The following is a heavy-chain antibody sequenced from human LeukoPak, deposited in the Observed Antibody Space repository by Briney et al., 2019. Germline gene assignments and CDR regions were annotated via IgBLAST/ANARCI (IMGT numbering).Heavy chain of an antibody. CDR3: ARGRLLPKY. CDR2: VYYSGTT. J-gene: IGHJ4*02. Sequence: PSETLSLTCSVSGGSISLSYYYWGWIRQPPGKALEWIGSVYYSGTTSYNPSLKSRVTISVDMSKNHFSLRLSSVTAADTAVYYCARGRLLPKYWGQGTLVTVSS. V-gene: IGHV4-39*02. D-gene: IGHD3-22*01. CDR1: GGSISLSYYY.